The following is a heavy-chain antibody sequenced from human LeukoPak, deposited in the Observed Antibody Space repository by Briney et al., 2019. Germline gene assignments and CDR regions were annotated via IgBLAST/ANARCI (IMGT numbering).Heavy chain of an antibody. J-gene: IGHJ4*02. CDR2: INPNSGGT. V-gene: IGHV1-2*02. CDR3: ASRYDYGDYVQPLDY. Sequence: ASVKVSCKASGYTFTGYYMHWVRQAPGQGLEWMGWINPNSGGTNYAQKFQGRVTMTRDTSISTAYMELSRLRSDDTAVYYCASRYDYGDYVQPLDYWGQGTLVTVSS. D-gene: IGHD4-17*01. CDR1: GYTFTGYY.